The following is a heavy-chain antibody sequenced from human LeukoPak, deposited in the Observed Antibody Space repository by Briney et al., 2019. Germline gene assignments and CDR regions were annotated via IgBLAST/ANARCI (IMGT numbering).Heavy chain of an antibody. CDR3: ARDSGYYDFWSGYSPHYYYGMDV. D-gene: IGHD3-3*01. J-gene: IGHJ6*02. Sequence: ASVKVSCKASGYTFTSYYMHWVRQAPGQGLEWMGIINPSGGSTSYAQKFQGRVTMTRDTSTSTVYIELSSLRSEDTAVYYCARDSGYYDFWSGYSPHYYYGMDVWGQGTTVTVSS. CDR1: GYTFTSYY. V-gene: IGHV1-46*01. CDR2: INPSGGST.